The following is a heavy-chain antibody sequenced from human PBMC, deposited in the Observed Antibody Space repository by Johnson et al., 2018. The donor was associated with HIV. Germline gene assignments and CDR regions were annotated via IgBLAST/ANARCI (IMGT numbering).Heavy chain of an antibody. D-gene: IGHD1-26*01. V-gene: IGHV3-7*03. Sequence: VQLVESGGGLVQPGGSLRLSCAASGFTFSSYWMSWVRQAPGKGLEWVANIKQDGSEKYYVDSVKGRFTISRDNAKNSLYLQMNSLRAGDTALYYCAKALLMGWEQTDVWGRGTMVTVSS. CDR2: IKQDGSEK. CDR1: GFTFSSYW. CDR3: AKALLMGWEQTDV. J-gene: IGHJ3*01.